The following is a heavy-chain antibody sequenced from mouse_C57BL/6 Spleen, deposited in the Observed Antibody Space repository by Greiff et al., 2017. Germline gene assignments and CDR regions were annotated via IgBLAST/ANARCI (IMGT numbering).Heavy chain of an antibody. Sequence: EVQLVESGGGLVKPGGSLKLSCAASGFTFSDYGMHWVRQAPEKGLEWVAYISSGSSTIYYADTVKGLFTISRDNAKNTLFLQMTSLRSEDTAMYYCANTAQATAWFAYWGQGTLVTVSA. V-gene: IGHV5-17*01. CDR2: ISSGSSTI. CDR1: GFTFSDYG. CDR3: ANTAQATAWFAY. D-gene: IGHD3-2*02. J-gene: IGHJ3*01.